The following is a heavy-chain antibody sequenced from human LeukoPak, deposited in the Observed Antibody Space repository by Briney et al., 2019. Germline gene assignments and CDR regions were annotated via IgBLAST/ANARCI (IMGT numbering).Heavy chain of an antibody. J-gene: IGHJ4*02. CDR1: GFSLITSGMC. CDR3: ARISAYGDYYFDY. CDR2: IDWDDDK. D-gene: IGHD4-17*01. Sequence: SGPALVKPTQTLTLTCTFSGFSLITSGMCVSWIRQPPGKALEWLALIDWDDDKYYSTSLRTRLTISKDTFKNQVVLTMTNMDPVDTATYYCARISAYGDYYFDYWGQGTLVTVSS. V-gene: IGHV2-70*01.